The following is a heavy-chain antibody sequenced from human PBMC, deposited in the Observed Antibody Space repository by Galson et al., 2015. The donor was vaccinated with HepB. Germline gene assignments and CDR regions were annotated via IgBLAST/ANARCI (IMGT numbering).Heavy chain of an antibody. CDR2: ISGRSSFR. D-gene: IGHD2-21*02. CDR1: GFIFSDYV. J-gene: IGHJ3*01. CDR3: ARDPAYCAGDCNSLPDAFDL. V-gene: IGHV3-21*01. Sequence: SLRLSCAASGFIFSDYVMNWVRQAPGKGLECVSSISGRSSFRYYADSVKGRFTISRDNAKNSVYLQMNSLTAEDTALYYCARDPAYCAGDCNSLPDAFDLWGQGTMVTVSS.